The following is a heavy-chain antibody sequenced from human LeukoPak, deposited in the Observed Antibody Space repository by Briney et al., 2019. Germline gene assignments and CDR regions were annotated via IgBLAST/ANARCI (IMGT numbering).Heavy chain of an antibody. CDR2: ISAYNGNT. J-gene: IGHJ6*03. V-gene: IGHV1-18*01. D-gene: IGHD2-2*01. Sequence: ASVKVSCKASGYTFTSYGISWVRQAPGQGLEWMGWISAYNGNTNYAQKLQGRVTITRNTSISTAYMELSSLRSEDTAVYYCARSGGQGYCSSTSCYFYSYMDVWGKGTTVTVSS. CDR3: ARSGGQGYCSSTSCYFYSYMDV. CDR1: GYTFTSYG.